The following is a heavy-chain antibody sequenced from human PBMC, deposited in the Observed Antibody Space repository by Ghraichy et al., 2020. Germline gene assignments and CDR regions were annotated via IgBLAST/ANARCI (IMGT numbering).Heavy chain of an antibody. Sequence: ASVKVSSKASGYTFTGYYIDWVRQAPGQGLEWMGWFNPNSGDTNYAQKFQGRVTMTRDTSISTAYMELSSLTSDDTAVYYCARGVSTATTRHFDYWGQGTLVTVSS. J-gene: IGHJ4*02. CDR3: ARGVSTATTRHFDY. D-gene: IGHD1-1*01. CDR1: GYTFTGYY. V-gene: IGHV1-2*02. CDR2: FNPNSGDT.